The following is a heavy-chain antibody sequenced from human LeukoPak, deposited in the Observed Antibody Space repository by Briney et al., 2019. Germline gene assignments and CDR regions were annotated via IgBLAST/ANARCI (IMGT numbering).Heavy chain of an antibody. CDR3: ARRAGAYSHPYDY. CDR2: IYSDNT. Sequence: GGSLRLSCTVSGFTVSTNSMSWVRQAPGKGLEWVSFIYSDNTHYSDSVKGRFTISRDNSKNTLYLQMNSLRAEDTAVYYCARRAGAYSHPYDYWGQGSLVTVSS. J-gene: IGHJ4*02. CDR1: GFTVSTNS. V-gene: IGHV3-53*01. D-gene: IGHD4/OR15-4a*01.